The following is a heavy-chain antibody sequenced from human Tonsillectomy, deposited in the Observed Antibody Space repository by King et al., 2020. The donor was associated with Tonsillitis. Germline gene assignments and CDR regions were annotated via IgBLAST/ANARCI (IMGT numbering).Heavy chain of an antibody. CDR2: IHPNSGGT. V-gene: IGHV1-2*02. Sequence: QLVQSGAEVKKPGASVKVSCKASGYTFTGYYIHWVRQAPGQGLEWMGGIHPNSGGTNYAQRFQGRVTMTRETSIRIAYMELSRLRSDDTAVYYCARDLGYSGYDGAFNIWGQGTMVTVSS. CDR3: ARDLGYSGYDGAFNI. D-gene: IGHD5-12*01. CDR1: GYTFTGYY. J-gene: IGHJ3*02.